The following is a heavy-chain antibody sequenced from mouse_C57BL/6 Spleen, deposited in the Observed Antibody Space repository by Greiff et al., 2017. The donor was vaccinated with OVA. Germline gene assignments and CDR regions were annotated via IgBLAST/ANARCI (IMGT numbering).Heavy chain of an antibody. J-gene: IGHJ1*03. V-gene: IGHV2-5*01. CDR3: AKNEGYYYGSSYVWYFDV. CDR2: IWRGGST. D-gene: IGHD1-1*01. CDR1: GFSLTSYG. Sequence: QVQLQQSGPGLVQPSQSLSITCTVSGFSLTSYGVHWVRQSPGKGLEWLGVIWRGGSTDYNAAFMSRLSITKDNSKSQVFCKMNSLQADDTAIYYCAKNEGYYYGSSYVWYFDVWGTGTTVTVSS.